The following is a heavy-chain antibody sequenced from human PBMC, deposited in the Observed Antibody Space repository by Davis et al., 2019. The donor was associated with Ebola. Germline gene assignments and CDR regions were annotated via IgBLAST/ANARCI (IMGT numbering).Heavy chain of an antibody. CDR2: INPHNGNT. Sequence: ASVKVSCKASGYTFTHYGITWVRQAPGQGLEWMGWINPHNGNTNYAQNVQGRVTMTTDTSTSTAYMEVGGLRSDDTAVYYCARAQFPTTSDHWGQGTLVTVSS. J-gene: IGHJ4*02. CDR1: GYTFTHYG. CDR3: ARAQFPTTSDH. D-gene: IGHD1-1*01. V-gene: IGHV1-18*04.